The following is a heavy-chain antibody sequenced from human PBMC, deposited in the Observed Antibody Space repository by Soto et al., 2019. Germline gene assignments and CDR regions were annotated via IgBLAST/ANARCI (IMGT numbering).Heavy chain of an antibody. D-gene: IGHD3-22*01. CDR3: ARGFTMIVFDY. V-gene: IGHV4-31*01. CDR2: IYYSGSS. Sequence: QVQLQESGPGLVKPSQTLSLTCTVSGGSISSGGFYWSWIRQHPGKGLEWIGYIYYSGSSNYNPSLKSLVTISGDTSQNQFSLRLSSVTAADTAVYYCARGFTMIVFDYWGQGTLVTVSS. CDR1: GGSISSGGFY. J-gene: IGHJ4*02.